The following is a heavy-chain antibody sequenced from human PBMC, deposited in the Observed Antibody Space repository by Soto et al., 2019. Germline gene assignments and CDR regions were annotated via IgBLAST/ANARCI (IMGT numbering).Heavy chain of an antibody. V-gene: IGHV1-46*01. J-gene: IGHJ4*02. CDR3: ATFALWYEVH. CDR2: INASGGST. Sequence: QVQVVQSGAEVKKPGASVKVYCKASGYTFTSYYMHWVRQAPGQGLEWMGIINASGGSTSYAQKFQGRVTMTRDTSTSTVYMELSSLRSEDTAVYYCATFALWYEVHWGQRTLVTVSS. D-gene: IGHD1-20*01. CDR1: GYTFTSYY.